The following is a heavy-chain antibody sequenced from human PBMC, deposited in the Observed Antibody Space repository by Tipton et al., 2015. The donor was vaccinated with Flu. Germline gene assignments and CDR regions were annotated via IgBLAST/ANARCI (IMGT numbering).Heavy chain of an antibody. J-gene: IGHJ6*02. CDR3: AAGSSWYTENHYHYYGMDV. D-gene: IGHD6-13*01. V-gene: IGHV4-4*07. Sequence: TLSLTCTVSGGSISSYYWSWIRQPAGKGLEWIGRIYSGGNTDYNPSLKSRVTMSVDTSRNQFSLKVMSVTVADTAVYYCAAGSSWYTENHYHYYGMDVWDQGTTVTVS. CDR2: IYSGGNT. CDR1: GGSISSYY.